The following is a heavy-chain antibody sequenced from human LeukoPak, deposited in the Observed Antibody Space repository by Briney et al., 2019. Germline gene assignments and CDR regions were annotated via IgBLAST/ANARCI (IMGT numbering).Heavy chain of an antibody. Sequence: GGSLRLSCAVSGFAVSSNYMSWVRQAPGKGLEWVSVIYGGGSTYYADSVKGRFTISRDNSKNTLYLQMNSLRAEDTAVYYCARAASVAGTYALNHWGQGTLVTVSS. D-gene: IGHD6-19*01. CDR2: IYGGGST. CDR1: GFAVSSNY. J-gene: IGHJ4*02. V-gene: IGHV3-66*01. CDR3: ARAASVAGTYALNH.